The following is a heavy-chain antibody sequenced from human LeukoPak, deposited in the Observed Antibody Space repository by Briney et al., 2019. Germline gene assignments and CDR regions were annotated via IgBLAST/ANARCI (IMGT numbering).Heavy chain of an antibody. CDR3: ARPTVTTEGYYYGMDV. J-gene: IGHJ6*02. Sequence: PGRSLRLSCAASGFTFDDYAMHWVRQAPGKGLEWVSGISWNSGSIGYADSVKGRFTISRDNAKNSLYLQMNSLRAEDTAVYYCARPTVTTEGYYYGMDVWGQGTTVTVSS. CDR2: ISWNSGSI. D-gene: IGHD4-17*01. V-gene: IGHV3-9*01. CDR1: GFTFDDYA.